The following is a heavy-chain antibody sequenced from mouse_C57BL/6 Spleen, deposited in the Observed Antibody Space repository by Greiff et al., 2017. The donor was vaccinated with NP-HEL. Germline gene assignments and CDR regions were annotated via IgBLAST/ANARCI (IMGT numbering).Heavy chain of an antibody. J-gene: IGHJ3*01. CDR1: GFTFSSYA. Sequence: EVQLVESGEGLVKPGGSLKLSCAASGFTFSSYAMSWVRQTPEKRLEWVAYISSGGDYIYYADTVKGRFTISRDNARNTLYLQMSSLKSDDTAMYYCTRDGDYDGFAYWGQGTLVTVSA. CDR2: ISSGGDYI. D-gene: IGHD2-4*01. V-gene: IGHV5-9-1*02. CDR3: TRDGDYDGFAY.